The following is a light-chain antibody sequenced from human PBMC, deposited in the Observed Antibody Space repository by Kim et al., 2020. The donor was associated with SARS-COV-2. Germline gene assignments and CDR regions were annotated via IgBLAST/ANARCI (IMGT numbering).Light chain of an antibody. V-gene: IGLV10-54*04. CDR1: NNNVGNQG. J-gene: IGLJ3*02. CDR3: SAWDSSLNVWV. Sequence: QTATLTCTGNNNNVGNQGAAWLQQHQGHPPKLLSYRNNNRPSGISERFSASRSGDTDSLTITGLQPEDETDYYCSAWDSSLNVWVFGGGTQLTVL. CDR2: RNN.